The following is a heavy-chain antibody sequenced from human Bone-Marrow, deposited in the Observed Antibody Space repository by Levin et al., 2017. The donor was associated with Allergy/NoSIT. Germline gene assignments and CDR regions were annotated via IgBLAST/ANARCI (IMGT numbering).Heavy chain of an antibody. CDR1: GYTFIGYD. J-gene: IGHJ5*02. CDR3: ARDQTGTTLYKIFDP. CDR2: INPNTGAT. V-gene: IGHV1-2*02. Sequence: ASVKVSCKASGYTFIGYDIHWMRRAPGQGLEWIGSINPNTGATEYTQKFQGRVTMTRDTSITTAYMEVKRLKSGDTAVYYCARDQTGTTLYKIFDPWGQGTLVTVSS. D-gene: IGHD1-1*01.